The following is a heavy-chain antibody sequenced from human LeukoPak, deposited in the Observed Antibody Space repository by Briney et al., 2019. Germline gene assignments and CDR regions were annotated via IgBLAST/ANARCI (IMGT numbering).Heavy chain of an antibody. CDR2: IYYSGST. J-gene: IGHJ4*02. Sequence: PSETLSLTCTVSGGSISSSSYYWGWIRQPPGKGLEWIGSIYYSGSTNYNPSLKSRVTISVDTSKNQFSLKLSSVTAADTAVYYCARGVYGDHLFDYWGQGTLVTVSS. CDR3: ARGVYGDHLFDY. D-gene: IGHD4-17*01. V-gene: IGHV4-39*07. CDR1: GGSISSSSYY.